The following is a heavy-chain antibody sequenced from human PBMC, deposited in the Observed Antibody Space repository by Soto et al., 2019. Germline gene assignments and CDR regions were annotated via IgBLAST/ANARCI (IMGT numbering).Heavy chain of an antibody. D-gene: IGHD3-10*01. CDR1: GFTFRTST. J-gene: IGHJ6*02. CDR3: ARGSFPVDSTYHYGMDV. CDR2: INAGNGNT. V-gene: IGHV1-3*01. Sequence: QVQLVQSGAEVKKPGASVSVSCEASGFTFRTSTIHWVRQAPGQRLEWMGWINAGNGNTRYSQKFQGRVTITRDTSASTVHVDLSSLEPEDTAVYYCARGSFPVDSTYHYGMDVWGPGTTVTVSS.